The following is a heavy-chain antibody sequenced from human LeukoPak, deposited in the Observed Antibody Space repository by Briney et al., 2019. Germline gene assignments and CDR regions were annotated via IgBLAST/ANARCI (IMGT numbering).Heavy chain of an antibody. CDR1: GYTFTNYA. Sequence: ASVKVSCKASGYTFTNYAMHWVRQAHGQRLEWMGWINAGNGNTKYSQNFQGRVTITRDTSGTTAYMELSSLRSEDTAVYYCARGRVGYGWFDPWGQGTLVTVSS. V-gene: IGHV1-3*01. CDR3: ARGRVGYGWFDP. D-gene: IGHD3-16*01. CDR2: INAGNGNT. J-gene: IGHJ5*02.